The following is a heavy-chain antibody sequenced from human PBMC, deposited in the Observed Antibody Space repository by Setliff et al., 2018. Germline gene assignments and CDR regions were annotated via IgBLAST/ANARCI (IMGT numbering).Heavy chain of an antibody. D-gene: IGHD2-15*01. CDR3: ARPGRGRGLDV. CDR1: GFTFSSYG. V-gene: IGHV3-7*01. Sequence: GGSLRLSCAASGFTFSSYGMHWVRQAPGKGPEWVGNINQDGSGKQYVDSVKSRFTISRDNAKNSLYLQMNSLRVGDTAVYYCARPGRGRGLDVWGQGTMVTVSS. J-gene: IGHJ3*01. CDR2: INQDGSGK.